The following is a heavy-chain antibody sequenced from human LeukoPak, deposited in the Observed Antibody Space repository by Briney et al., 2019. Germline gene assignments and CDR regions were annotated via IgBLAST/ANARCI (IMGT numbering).Heavy chain of an antibody. CDR1: GYTFTSYA. J-gene: IGHJ4*02. CDR2: INAGNGNT. CDR3: ARDRRTSQSPLFWNY. V-gene: IGHV1-3*01. D-gene: IGHD3-3*01. Sequence: ASVKVSCKASGYTFTSYAMHWVRQAPGQRLEWMGWINAGNGNTKYSQKFQGRVTITRGTSASTAYMELSSLRSEDTAVCYCARDRRTSQSPLFWNYWGQGTLVTVSS.